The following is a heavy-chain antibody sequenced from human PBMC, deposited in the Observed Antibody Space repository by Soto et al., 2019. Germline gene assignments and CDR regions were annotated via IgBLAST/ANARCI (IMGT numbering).Heavy chain of an antibody. D-gene: IGHD1-1*01. V-gene: IGHV4-4*07. CDR1: GASISGFY. CDR3: VRDGTKTLRDWFDP. Sequence: QVQLQESGPGLVKPSETLSLTCTVSGASISGFYWSWIRKSAGKGLEWIGRIYATGTTDYNPSLKRRVMMSVDTSKKQFSLKLRSVTAADTAGYYCVRDGTKTLRDWFDPWGQGISVTVSS. CDR2: IYATGTT. J-gene: IGHJ5*02.